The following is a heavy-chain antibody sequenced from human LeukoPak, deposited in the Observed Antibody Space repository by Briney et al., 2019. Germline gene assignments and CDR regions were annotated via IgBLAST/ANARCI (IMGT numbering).Heavy chain of an antibody. Sequence: PSETLSLTCTVSGGSISSSPYYWGWIRQPPGKGLEWIGNIYYSGSTYYNPSLRTRVTISVDTSKNQFSLKLTSVTAADTAVYYCARHASVDGNWPRPLDYWGQGSLVTVSS. D-gene: IGHD6-19*01. CDR3: ARHASVDGNWPRPLDY. CDR2: IYYSGST. CDR1: GGSISSSPYY. J-gene: IGHJ4*02. V-gene: IGHV4-39*01.